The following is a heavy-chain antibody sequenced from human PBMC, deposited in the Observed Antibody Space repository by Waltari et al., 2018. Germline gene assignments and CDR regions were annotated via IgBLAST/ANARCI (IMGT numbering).Heavy chain of an antibody. CDR1: GYSISSGYY. J-gene: IGHJ3*02. D-gene: IGHD6-19*01. CDR3: ARQWLAIDAFDI. V-gene: IGHV4-38-2*01. Sequence: QVQLQESGPGLVKPSETLSLTCAVSGYSISSGYYWGWLRQPPGKGLEWIGSIYHSGSTYYNPSLKSRVTISVDTSKNQFSLKLSSVTAADTAVYYCARQWLAIDAFDIWGQGTMVTVSS. CDR2: IYHSGST.